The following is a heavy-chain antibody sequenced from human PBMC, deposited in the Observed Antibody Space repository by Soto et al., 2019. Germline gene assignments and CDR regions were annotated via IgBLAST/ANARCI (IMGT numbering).Heavy chain of an antibody. D-gene: IGHD3-10*01. Sequence: PGGSLRLSCAASGFTFGSYWMSWVRQAPGKGLEWVANIKQDGSEKYYVDSVKGRFTISRDNAKNSLYLQMNSLRAEDTAVYYCASQYYYGSGSYYNPLRYYGMDVWGQGTTVTVSS. CDR1: GFTFGSYW. CDR3: ASQYYYGSGSYYNPLRYYGMDV. V-gene: IGHV3-7*01. CDR2: IKQDGSEK. J-gene: IGHJ6*02.